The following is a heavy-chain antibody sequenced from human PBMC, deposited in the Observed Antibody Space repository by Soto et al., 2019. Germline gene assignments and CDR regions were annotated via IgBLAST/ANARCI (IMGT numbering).Heavy chain of an antibody. V-gene: IGHV4-4*07. CDR2: IYTSGST. CDR3: ARDKGRITNYYYYGMDV. J-gene: IGHJ6*02. CDR1: CGSISSYY. D-gene: IGHD1-20*01. Sequence: PSETLSLTCTVSCGSISSYYWSWIRQPAGKGLEWIGRIYTSGSTNYNPSLKSRVTMSVDTSKNQFSLKLSSVTAADTAVYYCARDKGRITNYYYYGMDVWGQGTTVTVSS.